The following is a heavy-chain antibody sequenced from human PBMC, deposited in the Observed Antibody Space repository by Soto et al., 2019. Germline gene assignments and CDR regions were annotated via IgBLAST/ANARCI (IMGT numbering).Heavy chain of an antibody. CDR2: IYYSGST. J-gene: IGHJ6*03. V-gene: IGHV4-59*01. Sequence: SETLSLTCTVSGGSISSYYLSWIRQPPGKGLEWIGYIYYSGSTNYNPSLKSRVTISVDTSKNQFSLKLSSVTAADTAVYYCARVSRTVTTDYYYYMDVWGKGTTVTVSS. D-gene: IGHD4-4*01. CDR3: ARVSRTVTTDYYYYMDV. CDR1: GGSISSYY.